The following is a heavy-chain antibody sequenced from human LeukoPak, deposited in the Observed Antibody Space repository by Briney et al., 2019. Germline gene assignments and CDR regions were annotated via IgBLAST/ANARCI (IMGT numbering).Heavy chain of an antibody. Sequence: ASVKVSCKASGYTFTGNYMHWVRQAPGQGLEWMGWINPNSGGTNYAQKFQGRVTMTRDTSISTAYMELSRLRSDDTAAYYCARAANSFSEWSNVDYWGQGTLVTVSS. CDR2: INPNSGGT. CDR3: ARAANSFSEWSNVDY. D-gene: IGHD3-3*01. CDR1: GYTFTGNY. J-gene: IGHJ4*02. V-gene: IGHV1-2*02.